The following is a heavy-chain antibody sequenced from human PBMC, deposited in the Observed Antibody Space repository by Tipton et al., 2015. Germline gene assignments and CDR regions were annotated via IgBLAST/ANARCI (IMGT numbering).Heavy chain of an antibody. CDR2: IYYNGST. J-gene: IGHJ5*01. D-gene: IGHD3-16*02. V-gene: IGHV4-30-4*01. CDR1: GGSVTSGSYY. Sequence: TLSLTCTVSGGSVTSGSYYWNWIRQPPGQGLEWIGYIYYNGSTCCNPSLKSRLTTSIDTSKNQFSLNLTSVTAADTAMYYCARGGGDDYIWGSSRFDSWGQGILVTVSS. CDR3: ARGGGDDYIWGSSRFDS.